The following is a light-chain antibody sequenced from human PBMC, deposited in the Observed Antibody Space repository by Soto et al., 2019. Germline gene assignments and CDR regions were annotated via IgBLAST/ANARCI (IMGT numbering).Light chain of an antibody. V-gene: IGLV1-44*01. J-gene: IGLJ1*01. CDR2: SNN. Sequence: QSVLTQPPSASGTPGQRVTLSCSGSSSNIGSNTVNWYQQLPGTAPKLLIYSNNQRPSGVPDRVSGSKSGTSASLAISGLQSEDEADYYCAAWDDSLNGNYVFGTGTKLTVL. CDR1: SSNIGSNT. CDR3: AAWDDSLNGNYV.